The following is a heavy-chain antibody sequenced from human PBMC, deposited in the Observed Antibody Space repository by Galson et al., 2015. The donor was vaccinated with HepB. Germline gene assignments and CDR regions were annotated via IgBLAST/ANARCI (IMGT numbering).Heavy chain of an antibody. Sequence: LSLTCAVYGGSFSGYYWSWIRQPPGKGLEWIGEINHSGSTNYNPSLKSRVTISVDTSKNQFSLKLSSVTAADTAVYYCASRDGYNTSLDYWGQGTLVTVSS. CDR3: ASRDGYNTSLDY. CDR2: INHSGST. J-gene: IGHJ4*02. V-gene: IGHV4-34*01. CDR1: GGSFSGYY. D-gene: IGHD5-24*01.